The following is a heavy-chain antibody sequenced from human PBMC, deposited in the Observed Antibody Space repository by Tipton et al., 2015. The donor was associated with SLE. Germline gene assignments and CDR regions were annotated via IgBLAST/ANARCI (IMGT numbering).Heavy chain of an antibody. J-gene: IGHJ3*02. CDR1: GGSITSYSYY. Sequence: TLSLTCSVSGGSITSYSYYWGWVRQPPGKGLEWIGNVYYYGETYSSSSLKSRVTISLDTSKNQFSLKLSSVTAADTAVYYCARTLGAIAPPVYDAFDIWGQGKMVTVSS. V-gene: IGHV4-39*07. D-gene: IGHD1-26*01. CDR3: ARTLGAIAPPVYDAFDI. CDR2: VYYYGET.